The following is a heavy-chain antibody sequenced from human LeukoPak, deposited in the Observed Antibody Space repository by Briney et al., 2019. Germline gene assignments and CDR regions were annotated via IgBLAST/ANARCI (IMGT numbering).Heavy chain of an antibody. Sequence: PGGSLRLSCAASGFTFNNYGMHWVRQAPGKGLEWVATIWYDGSNKYYGDSVKGRFTISRDNSKNTLYMQMNSLRAEDTAVYYCASDQVGSGGNWFDHWGQGILVTVSS. CDR1: GFTFNNYG. V-gene: IGHV3-33*01. J-gene: IGHJ5*02. CDR2: IWYDGSNK. D-gene: IGHD1-26*01. CDR3: ASDQVGSGGNWFDH.